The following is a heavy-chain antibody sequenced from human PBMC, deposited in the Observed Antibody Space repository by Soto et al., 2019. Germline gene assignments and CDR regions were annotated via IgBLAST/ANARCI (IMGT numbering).Heavy chain of an antibody. CDR1: GYTFTSYG. V-gene: IGHV1-18*01. CDR2: ISAYNGNT. CDR3: ARDRYSYGMDV. J-gene: IGHJ6*02. Sequence: QVQLVQSGAEVKKPGASVKVSCKASGYTFTSYGISWVRQAPGQGLEWMGWISAYNGNTNYAQKLQGRVTMNTDTSTSPAYMELRRLRSDDTAVYYCARDRYSYGMDVWGPGTTATVSS.